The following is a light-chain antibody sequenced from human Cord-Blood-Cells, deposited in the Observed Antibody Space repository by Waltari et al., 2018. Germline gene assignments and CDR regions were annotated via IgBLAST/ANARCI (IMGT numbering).Light chain of an antibody. CDR2: SNN. CDR3: AAWDDSLNGPV. J-gene: IGLJ3*02. V-gene: IGLV1-44*01. Sequence: VLTQPPSASGTPGPRATIPCSGSSTNIGRNTINCYHQLPGTAPKLLIYSNNQRPSGVPDRFSGSKSGTSASLAISGLQSEDEADYYCAAWDDSLNGPVFGGGTKLTVL. CDR1: STNIGRNT.